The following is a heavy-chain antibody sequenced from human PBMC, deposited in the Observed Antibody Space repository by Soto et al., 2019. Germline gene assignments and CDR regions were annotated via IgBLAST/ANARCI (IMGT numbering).Heavy chain of an antibody. Sequence: QVQLVQSGAEVKKPGSSVKVSCKASGGTFSSYAISWVRQAPGQGLEWMGGIIPIFGTANYAQKFQGRVTIAANEXXSTAYMELSSLRSEDTAVYYCARDQDVSNYHGMDVWGQGTTVTVSS. D-gene: IGHD3-22*01. J-gene: IGHJ6*02. V-gene: IGHV1-69*12. CDR3: ARDQDVSNYHGMDV. CDR1: GGTFSSYA. CDR2: IIPIFGTA.